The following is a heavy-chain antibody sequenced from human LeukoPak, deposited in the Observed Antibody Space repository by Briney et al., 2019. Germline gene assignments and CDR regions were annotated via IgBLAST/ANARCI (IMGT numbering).Heavy chain of an antibody. CDR1: GGSISSGGYS. J-gene: IGHJ4*02. CDR2: IYYSGST. D-gene: IGHD3-22*01. V-gene: IGHV4-30-4*07. CDR3: ATVTYYDYSAYYYDY. Sequence: PSETLSLTCAVSGGSISSGGYSWSWIRQPPGKGLEWIGYIYYSGSTYYNPSLKSRVTISVDTSKNQLSLKLSSLTAADTAVYYCATVTYYDYSAYYYDYWGQGTLVTVSS.